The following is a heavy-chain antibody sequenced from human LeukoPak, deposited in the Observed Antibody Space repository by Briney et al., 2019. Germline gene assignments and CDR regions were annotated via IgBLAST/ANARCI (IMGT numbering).Heavy chain of an antibody. V-gene: IGHV4-61*02. CDR3: ATVRSATMYYYYYMDV. CDR1: GGPISSASYY. J-gene: IGHJ6*03. Sequence: SETLSLTCTVSGGPISSASYYWSWVRQPAGKGLEWIGRIYSSGNTDYNPSLTTRVTMSVDTSKNQFSLNLSSVTAADTAVYYCATVRSATMYYYYYMDVWGKGTTVTVSS. CDR2: IYSSGNT. D-gene: IGHD2-2*01.